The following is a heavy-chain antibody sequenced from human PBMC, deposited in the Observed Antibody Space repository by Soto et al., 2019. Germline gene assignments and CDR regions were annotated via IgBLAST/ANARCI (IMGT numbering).Heavy chain of an antibody. CDR3: ASSAGWAAAGTGYYYYYYMDV. CDR1: GDSVSSNSAA. V-gene: IGHV6-1*01. D-gene: IGHD6-13*01. CDR2: TYYRSKWYN. Sequence: SQTLSLTCAISGDSVSSNSAAWNWIRQSPSRGLEWLGRTYYRSKWYNDYAVSVKSRITINPDTSKNQFSLQLNSVTPEDTAVYYCASSAGWAAAGTGYYYYYYMDVWGKGTTVTVSS. J-gene: IGHJ6*03.